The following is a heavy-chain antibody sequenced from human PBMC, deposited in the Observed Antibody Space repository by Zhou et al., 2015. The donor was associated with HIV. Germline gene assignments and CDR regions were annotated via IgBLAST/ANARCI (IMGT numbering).Heavy chain of an antibody. J-gene: IGHJ4*02. Sequence: QVQLVQSGAEVKKPGSSVKVSCKASGGTFSSYAISWVRQAPGQGLEWMGGIIPIFGTANYAQKFQGRVTITADESTSTAYMELSSLRSEDTAVYYCARGGGSQVRGVTRRGLTYFDYVGPGNPGHRLL. CDR3: ARGGGSQVRGVTRRGLTYFDY. D-gene: IGHD3-10*01. V-gene: IGHV1-69*01. CDR1: GGTFSSYA. CDR2: IIPIFGTA.